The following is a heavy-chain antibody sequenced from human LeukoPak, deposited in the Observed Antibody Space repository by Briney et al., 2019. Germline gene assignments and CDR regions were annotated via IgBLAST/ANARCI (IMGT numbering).Heavy chain of an antibody. J-gene: IGHJ4*02. D-gene: IGHD6-13*01. CDR1: GGSISSYY. Sequence: KSSETLSIICTVSGGSISSYYWSWIRQPPGKGLEWIGYIYYSGSTNYNPSLKSRVTISVDTSKNQFSLKLSSVTAADTAVYYCVRVVALGAAGYYFDYWGQGSLVTVSS. CDR3: VRVVALGAAGYYFDY. CDR2: IYYSGST. V-gene: IGHV4-59*01.